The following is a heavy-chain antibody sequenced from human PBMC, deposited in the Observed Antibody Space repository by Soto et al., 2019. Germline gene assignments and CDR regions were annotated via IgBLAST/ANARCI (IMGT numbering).Heavy chain of an antibody. J-gene: IGHJ6*03. CDR1: GGSISSGGYY. Sequence: SETLSLTCTVSGGSISSGGYYWSWIRQHPGKGLGWIGYIYYSGSTYYNPSLKSRVTISVDTSKNQFSLKLSSVTAADTAVYYCARDQRDVQVTTFYYYMDVWGKGTTVTVSS. CDR3: ARDQRDVQVTTFYYYMDV. CDR2: IYYSGST. D-gene: IGHD4-4*01. V-gene: IGHV4-31*03.